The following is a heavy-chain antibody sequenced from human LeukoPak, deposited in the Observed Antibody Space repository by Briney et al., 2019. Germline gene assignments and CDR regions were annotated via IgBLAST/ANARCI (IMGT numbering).Heavy chain of an antibody. D-gene: IGHD3-22*01. CDR2: ISGSGGST. J-gene: IGHJ4*02. V-gene: IGHV3-23*01. Sequence: GGSLRLSCAASGFTFSSYWMHWVRQAPGKGLEWVSAISGSGGSTYYADSVKGRFTISRDNSKNTLYLQMNSLRAEDTAVYYCAKDLLTMMTRGGYYFDYWGQGTLVTVSS. CDR1: GFTFSSYW. CDR3: AKDLLTMMTRGGYYFDY.